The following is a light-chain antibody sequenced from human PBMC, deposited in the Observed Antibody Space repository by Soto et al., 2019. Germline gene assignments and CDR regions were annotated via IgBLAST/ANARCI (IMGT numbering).Light chain of an antibody. J-gene: IGLJ3*02. CDR3: SSYTRSTTMV. V-gene: IGLV2-14*01. CDR1: RSDVGGYNY. CDR2: EVS. Sequence: QSALTQPASVSGSPGQSITISCSGTRSDVGGYNYVSWYQQHPDKAPKLIIYEVSNRPSGVSNRFSGSKSGNTASLTISGLQAEDEADYHCSSYTRSTTMVFGGGTKLTVL.